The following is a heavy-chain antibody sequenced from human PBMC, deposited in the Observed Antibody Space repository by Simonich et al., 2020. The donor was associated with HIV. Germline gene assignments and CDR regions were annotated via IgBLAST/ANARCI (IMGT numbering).Heavy chain of an antibody. CDR1: GYTFSLYD. V-gene: IGHV1-8*03. D-gene: IGHD6-13*01. J-gene: IGHJ5*02. CDR2: MKLKSGKT. CDR3: ARGLGASRYVGENWFDP. Sequence: QVQLVQSGAEVKKPGASVKVSCKASGYTFSLYDINWVRQSTGQGCELVGWMKLKSGKTGNAQKFQGRVTITRNSSITTAYMELSGLRSEDTAVYYCARGLGASRYVGENWFDPWGQGTLVIVSS.